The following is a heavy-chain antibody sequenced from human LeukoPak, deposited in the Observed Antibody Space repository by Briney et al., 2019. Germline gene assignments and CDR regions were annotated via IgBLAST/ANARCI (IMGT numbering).Heavy chain of an antibody. D-gene: IGHD6-13*01. Sequence: GRSLRLSCAASGFTFSSYGMHGVRQAPGKGLEWVAVIWYDGSNKYYADSVKGRFTISRDNSKNTLYLQMNSLRAEDTAVYYCARGIAAAGTVPGFFDYWGQGTLVTVSS. CDR2: IWYDGSNK. V-gene: IGHV3-33*01. J-gene: IGHJ4*02. CDR1: GFTFSSYG. CDR3: ARGIAAAGTVPGFFDY.